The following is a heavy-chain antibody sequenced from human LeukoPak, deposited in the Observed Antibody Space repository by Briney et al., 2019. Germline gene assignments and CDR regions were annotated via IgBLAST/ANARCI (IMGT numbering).Heavy chain of an antibody. CDR1: GGSISTSNYY. CDR3: ARPGYYYGSGSYVSY. V-gene: IGHV4-39*07. D-gene: IGHD3-10*01. J-gene: IGHJ4*02. Sequence: SETLSLTCTVSGGSISTSNYYWGWIRQPPGKGLEWIGSIYHSGSTYYNPSLKSRVTISVDTSKNQFSLKLSSVTAADTAVYYCARPGYYYGSGSYVSYWGQGTLVTVSS. CDR2: IYHSGST.